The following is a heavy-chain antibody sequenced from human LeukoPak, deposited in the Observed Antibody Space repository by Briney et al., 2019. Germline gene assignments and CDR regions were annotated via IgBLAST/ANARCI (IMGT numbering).Heavy chain of an antibody. CDR3: SRDYGSGNYGSNTYMDV. J-gene: IGHJ6*03. CDR1: GASMTFTHYY. Sequence: PSETLSLTCTVSGASMTFTHYYWVWVRQPPGKGLEWIGTINYYGSTYYNPSLKSRVSISLDTSKSQFSLNLGSVTAADTAVYYCSRDYGSGNYGSNTYMDVWGKGTTVTVSS. V-gene: IGHV4-39*07. D-gene: IGHD3-10*01. CDR2: INYYGST.